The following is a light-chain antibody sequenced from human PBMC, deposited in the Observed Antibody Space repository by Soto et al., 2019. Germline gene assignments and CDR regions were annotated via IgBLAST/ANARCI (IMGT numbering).Light chain of an antibody. V-gene: IGLV1-44*01. CDR3: AAWDDNLTGWV. CDR2: GND. CDR1: SSNIGRNT. Sequence: QSLLTQAPSASGTPGQRVTMSCSGSSSNIGRNTVNWYQQFPGTAPKVLIYGNDQRPSGVPDRFSGSKSGSSASLAISGLQSEDEADYYCAAWDDNLTGWVFGGGTKLTVL. J-gene: IGLJ3*02.